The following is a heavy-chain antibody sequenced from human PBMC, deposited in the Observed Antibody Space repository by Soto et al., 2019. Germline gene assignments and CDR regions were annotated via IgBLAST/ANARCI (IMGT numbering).Heavy chain of an antibody. V-gene: IGHV1-3*01. Sequence: ASVKVSCKASGYTFTSYAMHWVRQAPGQRLEWMGWINAGNGNTKYSQKFQGRVTITRDTSASTAYMELSSLRSEDTAVYYCARATPTYDSSGYYTPFVDYRGQGTLVTVSS. J-gene: IGHJ4*02. CDR2: INAGNGNT. CDR3: ARATPTYDSSGYYTPFVDY. D-gene: IGHD3-22*01. CDR1: GYTFTSYA.